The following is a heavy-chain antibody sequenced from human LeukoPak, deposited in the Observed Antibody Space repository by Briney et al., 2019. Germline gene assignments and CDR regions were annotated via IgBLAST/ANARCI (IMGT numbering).Heavy chain of an antibody. CDR2: IYHSGST. J-gene: IGHJ4*02. CDR1: GYSISSGYY. CDR3: ARGGTTVNFDY. D-gene: IGHD4-17*01. V-gene: IGHV4-38-2*02. Sequence: SETLSLTCTVSGYSISSGYYWGWIRQPPGKGLEWIGSIYHSGSTYYNPSLKSRVTISVDTSKNQFSLKLSSVTAADTAVYYCARGGTTVNFDYWGQGTLVTVSS.